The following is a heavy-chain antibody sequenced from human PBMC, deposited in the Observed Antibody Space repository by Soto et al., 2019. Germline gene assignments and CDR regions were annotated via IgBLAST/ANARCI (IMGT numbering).Heavy chain of an antibody. CDR1: GGTFSRYA. CDR2: IIPIFGTA. Sequence: QVQLVQSGAEVKKPGSSVKVSCKASGGTFSRYAISWVRQAPGQGLEWMGGIIPIFGTANYAQKFQGRVTITADESTSTVYMELSSLRSEDTAVYYCACPRSSYYYYGMDVWGQGATVTVSS. V-gene: IGHV1-69*12. J-gene: IGHJ6*02. CDR3: ACPRSSYYYYGMDV. D-gene: IGHD6-6*01.